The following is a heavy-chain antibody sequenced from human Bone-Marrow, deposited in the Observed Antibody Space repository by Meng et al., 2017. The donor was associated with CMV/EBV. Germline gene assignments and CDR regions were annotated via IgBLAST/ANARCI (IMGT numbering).Heavy chain of an antibody. J-gene: IGHJ5*02. CDR1: GGTFSSYT. V-gene: IGHV1-69*02. CDR2: IIPILGIA. Sequence: SVKVSCKASGGTFSSYTISWVRQAPGQGLEWMGRIIPILGIANYAQKFQGRVTITADKSTSTAYMELSSLRSEDTAVYYCARAETIEYSSSGLVVPDQNWFDPWGQGTLVTVSS. CDR3: ARAETIEYSSSGLVVPDQNWFDP. D-gene: IGHD6-6*01.